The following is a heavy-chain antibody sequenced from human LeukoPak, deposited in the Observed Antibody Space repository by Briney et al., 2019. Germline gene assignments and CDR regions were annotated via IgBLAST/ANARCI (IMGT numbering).Heavy chain of an antibody. CDR1: GGSISSSSYY. CDR2: IYYSGST. D-gene: IGHD3-10*02. CDR3: ARHLPGFRAVPFDY. V-gene: IGHV4-39*01. J-gene: IGHJ4*02. Sequence: SETLSLTCTVSGGSISSSSYYWGWIRQPPGKGLEWIGSIYYSGSTYYNPSLKSRVTISVDTSKSQFSLKLSSVTAADTAVYYCARHLPGFRAVPFDYWGQGTLVTVSS.